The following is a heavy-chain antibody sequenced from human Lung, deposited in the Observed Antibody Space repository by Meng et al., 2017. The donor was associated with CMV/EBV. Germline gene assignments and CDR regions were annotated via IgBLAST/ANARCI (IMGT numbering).Heavy chain of an antibody. D-gene: IGHD6-13*01. CDR1: GNTLTRDD. J-gene: IGHJ5*02. Sequence: ASVKVSCKASGNTLTRDDINWVRQDTGQGLKWVGWMNPNNGDTGFAQKFQGRVTVTRDTSESTAYMELRSLRFEDTATYYCMRGAGAGGRDWFDPWGQGTLVTVPS. CDR3: MRGAGAGGRDWFDP. CDR2: MNPNNGDT. V-gene: IGHV1-8*01.